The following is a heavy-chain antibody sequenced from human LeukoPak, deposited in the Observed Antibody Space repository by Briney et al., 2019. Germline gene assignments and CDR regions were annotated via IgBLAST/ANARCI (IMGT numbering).Heavy chain of an antibody. D-gene: IGHD6-13*01. Sequence: PSETLSLTCNVSGGSISTTTNSWGWAWIRQRPTKGLEWIGSIYYGGGPYYTSSLKSRVTISVDTSKNQFSLKLSSVTAADTAVYYCARASSSYRSVLYYYYYMDVWGKGTTVTVSS. CDR1: GGSISTTTNS. CDR3: ARASSSYRSVLYYYYYMDV. J-gene: IGHJ6*03. CDR2: IYYGGGP. V-gene: IGHV4-39*07.